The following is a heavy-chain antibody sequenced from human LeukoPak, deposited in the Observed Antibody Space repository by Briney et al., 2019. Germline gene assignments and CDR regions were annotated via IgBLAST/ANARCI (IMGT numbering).Heavy chain of an antibody. CDR3: ATDRDARYYYGSGSYGGFDP. J-gene: IGHJ5*02. CDR1: GYTFTSFG. D-gene: IGHD3-10*01. Sequence: ASVKVSCKASGYTFTSFGISWLRQAPGQGLEWMGWISARNGNINYAQKFQGRVTMTEDTSTDTAYMELSSLRSEDTAVYYCATDRDARYYYGSGSYGGFDPWGQGTLVTVSS. CDR2: ISARNGNI. V-gene: IGHV1-18*01.